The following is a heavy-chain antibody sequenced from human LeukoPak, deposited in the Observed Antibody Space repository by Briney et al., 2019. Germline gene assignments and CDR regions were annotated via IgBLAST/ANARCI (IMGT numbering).Heavy chain of an antibody. CDR1: GFTFSSYA. CDR2: ISGSGGST. CDR3: AIAYYFDNSGSYYFDY. D-gene: IGHD3-22*01. J-gene: IGHJ4*02. V-gene: IGHV3-23*01. Sequence: AGGSLRLSCAASGFTFSSYAMSWVRQAPGKGLEWVSAISGSGGSTYYADSVKGRFTISRDNSKSTLYLQVKSLRAEDTAVYYCAIAYYFDNSGSYYFDYWGQGTLVTVSS.